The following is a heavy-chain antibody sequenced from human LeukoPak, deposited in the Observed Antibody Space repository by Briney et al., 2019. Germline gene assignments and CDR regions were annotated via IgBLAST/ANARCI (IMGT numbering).Heavy chain of an antibody. CDR3: ALRRGWNYEVGY. CDR1: GFTFSSYA. CDR2: ISGSGGST. D-gene: IGHD1-7*01. J-gene: IGHJ4*02. V-gene: IGHV3-23*01. Sequence: GGSLRLSCAASGFTFSSYAMSWVRQAPGKGLEWVSAISGSGGSTYYAHSVKGRFTISRDNSKNTLYLQRNSLRAEDTAVYYCALRRGWNYEVGYWGQGTLVTVSS.